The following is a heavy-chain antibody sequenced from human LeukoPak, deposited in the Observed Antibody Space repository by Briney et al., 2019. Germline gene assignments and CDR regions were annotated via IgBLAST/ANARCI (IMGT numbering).Heavy chain of an antibody. Sequence: GGSLRLSCVASGFTFADHVFHWIRQIPGKDLEWLAFISEDDDTYYADSVQGRFTISRDNSKNSLYFELQSLTTDDAALYYCVKGASDPYCFDVWGQGTLVTVSS. CDR1: GFTFADHV. CDR2: ISEDDDT. CDR3: VKGASDPYCFDV. J-gene: IGHJ4*02. V-gene: IGHV3-43*02.